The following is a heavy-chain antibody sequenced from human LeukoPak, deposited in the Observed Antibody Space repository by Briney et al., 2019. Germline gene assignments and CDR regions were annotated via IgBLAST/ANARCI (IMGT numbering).Heavy chain of an antibody. J-gene: IGHJ5*01. V-gene: IGHV3-21*01. CDR2: MGISGSHI. CDR1: GFNFGIYS. D-gene: IGHD2-15*01. CDR3: ARTGGYCTINCRGMGNRFDS. Sequence: PGGSLRLSCAASGFNFGIYSMALVRQAPGKGLEWVASMGISGSHIYYTCSVKGRLTISRDNAKNSLYLQLTSLGAEDTAVYFCARTGGYCTINCRGMGNRFDSWGRGALVAVSS.